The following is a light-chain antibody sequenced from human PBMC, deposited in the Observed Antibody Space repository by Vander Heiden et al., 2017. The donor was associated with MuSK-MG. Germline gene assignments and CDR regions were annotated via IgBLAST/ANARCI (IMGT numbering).Light chain of an antibody. Sequence: IQMPQSPSSLSASVGDRITITCRASQSISNSLNWYQHHPGKAPKLLISATSGFQSGVPSRFSASGSGTDFTLTITSLQPEDFATYYCQQSYSTPSLTFGGGTKVEIK. V-gene: IGKV1-39*01. J-gene: IGKJ4*01. CDR1: QSISNS. CDR2: ATS. CDR3: QQSYSTPSLT.